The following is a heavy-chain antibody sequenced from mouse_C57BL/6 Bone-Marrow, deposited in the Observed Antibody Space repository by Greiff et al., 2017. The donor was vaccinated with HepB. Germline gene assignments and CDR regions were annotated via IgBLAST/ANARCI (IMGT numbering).Heavy chain of an antibody. Sequence: QVQLKQSGAELVRPGTSVKMSCKASGYTFTNYWIGWAKQRPGHGLEWIGDIYPGGGYTNYNEKFKGKATLTADKSSSTAYMQFSSLTSEDSAIYYCARFFYDHDGYFDYWGQGTTLTVSS. CDR2: IYPGGGYT. CDR1: GYTFTNYW. J-gene: IGHJ2*01. CDR3: ARFFYDHDGYFDY. V-gene: IGHV1-63*01. D-gene: IGHD2-4*01.